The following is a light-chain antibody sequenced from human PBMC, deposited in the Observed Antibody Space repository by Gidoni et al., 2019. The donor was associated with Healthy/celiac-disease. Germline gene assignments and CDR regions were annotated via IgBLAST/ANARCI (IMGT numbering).Light chain of an antibody. Sequence: EIVMTQSPATLSVSPGERATLSCRASQSVSSNLAWYQQKPGQAPRLLIYGPSTRATGIPAGFSGSGSGTELTLTISSLQSEDFAVYYCQQYNNWNPFMYTFGQGTKLEIK. CDR3: QQYNNWNPFMYT. J-gene: IGKJ2*01. V-gene: IGKV3-15*01. CDR2: GPS. CDR1: QSVSSN.